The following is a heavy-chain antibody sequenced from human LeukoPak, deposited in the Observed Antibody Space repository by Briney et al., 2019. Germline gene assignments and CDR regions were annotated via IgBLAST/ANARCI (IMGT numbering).Heavy chain of an antibody. CDR1: GFTFSSYG. J-gene: IGHJ4*02. CDR3: ARDGGYSTNFDY. Sequence: PGGSLRLSCAASGFTFSSYGMHWVRQAPGKGLEWVANIKQDGSEKYYVDSVKGRFTISRDNAKDSLYLQMNSLRGEDTALYYCARDGGYSTNFDYWGQGTLVTVSS. D-gene: IGHD2/OR15-2a*01. V-gene: IGHV3-7*01. CDR2: IKQDGSEK.